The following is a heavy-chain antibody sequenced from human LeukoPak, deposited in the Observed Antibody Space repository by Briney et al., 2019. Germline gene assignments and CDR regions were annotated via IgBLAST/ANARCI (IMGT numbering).Heavy chain of an antibody. V-gene: IGHV3-23*01. J-gene: IGHJ4*02. Sequence: GGSLRLSCAASGFTFSSYAMSWVRQAPGKGLEWVSAISGSGGSTYYADSVKGRFTISRDNAKNSLYLQMNSLRAEDTAVYYCARVYSSSFVSVWGQGTLVTVSS. D-gene: IGHD6-13*01. CDR1: GFTFSSYA. CDR3: ARVYSSSFVSV. CDR2: ISGSGGST.